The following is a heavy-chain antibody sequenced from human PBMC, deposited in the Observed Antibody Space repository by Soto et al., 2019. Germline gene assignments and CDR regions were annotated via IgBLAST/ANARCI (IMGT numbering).Heavy chain of an antibody. Sequence: GGSLRLSCAASGFTFSSYAMSWVRQAPGKGLEWVSAISGSGGSTYYADSVKGRFAISRDNSKNTLYLQMNSLSAEDTAVYYCAKGRGSITIFGVAVDYWGQGTLVTVSS. V-gene: IGHV3-23*01. CDR2: ISGSGGST. D-gene: IGHD3-3*01. CDR1: GFTFSSYA. J-gene: IGHJ4*02. CDR3: AKGRGSITIFGVAVDY.